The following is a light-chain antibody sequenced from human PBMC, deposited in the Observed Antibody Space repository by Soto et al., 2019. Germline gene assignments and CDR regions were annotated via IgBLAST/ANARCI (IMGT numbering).Light chain of an antibody. CDR3: QQNYSPPPAT. CDR2: AAS. V-gene: IGKV1-39*01. Sequence: DIQMTQSPSSLSASVGDRVTITCRASQSVARFLNWYQQKPGKAPKLLIFAASSLQSGVPSRFSGSGSGTHFTLTINSLQPEDFATYYCQQNYSPPPATFGQGTRLEIK. CDR1: QSVARF. J-gene: IGKJ5*01.